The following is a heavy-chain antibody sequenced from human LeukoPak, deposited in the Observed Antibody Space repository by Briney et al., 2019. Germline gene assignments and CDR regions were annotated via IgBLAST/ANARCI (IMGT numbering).Heavy chain of an antibody. J-gene: IGHJ5*02. V-gene: IGHV7-4-1*02. CDR2: INTNTGNP. Sequence: GASVKVSCKASGYTFTSYAMNWVRQAPGQGLEWMGWINTNTGNPTYAQGFTGRFVFSLDTSVSTAYLQISSLKAEDTAVYYCARGKQQLVRLSWFDPWGQGTLVTVSS. D-gene: IGHD6-13*01. CDR1: GYTFTSYA. CDR3: ARGKQQLVRLSWFDP.